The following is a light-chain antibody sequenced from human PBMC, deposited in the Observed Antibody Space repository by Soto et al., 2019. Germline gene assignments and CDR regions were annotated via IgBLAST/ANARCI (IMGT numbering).Light chain of an antibody. J-gene: IGLJ2*01. Sequence: QSVMTQPPSVSAAPGQRVTISCSGSSSNIGGNSVSWYQQLPGTAPKLLIYNNNQRPSGVPDRFSGSKSGTSASLAITGLRSDDEADYYCATWDDDLYTPIIGGGTKLTVL. CDR2: NNN. V-gene: IGLV1-47*02. CDR1: SSNIGGNS. CDR3: ATWDDDLYTPI.